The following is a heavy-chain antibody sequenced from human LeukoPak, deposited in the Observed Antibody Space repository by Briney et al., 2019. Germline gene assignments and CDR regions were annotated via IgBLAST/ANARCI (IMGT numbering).Heavy chain of an antibody. D-gene: IGHD4/OR15-4a*01. V-gene: IGHV3-48*03. CDR2: ISGSGSTI. CDR1: GFTFRSHE. CDR3: ARRAGAYSHPYDY. Sequence: GGSLRLSCAASGFTFRSHEMNWVRQAPGKGLEGISYISGSGSTIYYADSVKGRFTISRDNSKNTLYLQMNSLRAEDTAVYYCARRAGAYSHPYDYWGQGTLVTVSS. J-gene: IGHJ4*02.